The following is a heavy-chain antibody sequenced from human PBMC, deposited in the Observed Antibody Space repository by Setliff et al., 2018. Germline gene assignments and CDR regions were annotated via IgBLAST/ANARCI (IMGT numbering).Heavy chain of an antibody. J-gene: IGHJ3*02. CDR3: ASAPLLYSDSSGLSDTFDI. CDR2: IYYSGST. V-gene: IGHV4-30-4*08. Sequence: LSLTCTVSGGSISSGDYYWSWIRQPPGKGLEFVGYIYYSGSTYYNPSLKSRVTISIDTSKNQFSLKVNSVTAADTAVYYCASAPLLYSDSSGLSDTFDIWGQGTMVTVSS. CDR1: GGSISSGDYY. D-gene: IGHD3-22*01.